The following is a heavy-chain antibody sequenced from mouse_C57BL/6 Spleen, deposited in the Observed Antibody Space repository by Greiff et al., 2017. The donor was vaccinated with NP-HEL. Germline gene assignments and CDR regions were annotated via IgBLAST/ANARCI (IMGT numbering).Heavy chain of an antibody. CDR2: INPGSGGT. V-gene: IGHV1-54*01. Sequence: LEESGAELVRPGTSVKVSCKASGYAFTNYLIEWVKQRPGQGLEWIGVINPGSGGTNYNEKFKGKATLTADKSSSTAYMQLSSLTSEDSAVYFCARGELYFDYWGQGTTLTVSS. CDR3: ARGELYFDY. CDR1: GYAFTNYL. D-gene: IGHD4-1*01. J-gene: IGHJ2*01.